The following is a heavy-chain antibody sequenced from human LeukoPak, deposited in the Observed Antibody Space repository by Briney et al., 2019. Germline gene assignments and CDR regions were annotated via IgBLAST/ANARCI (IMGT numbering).Heavy chain of an antibody. CDR2: INQDGREK. J-gene: IGHJ3*02. CDR3: ARSSSSSWFYSFDI. Sequence: GGSLRLSCAASGFNFNNYLMAWVRQTPGKGLEWLASINQDGREKYYVDSVKGRFTVSRDNADNLLYLQLNRLTAEDTAVFYCARSSSSSWFYSFDIWGQGTLVTVSA. D-gene: IGHD6-13*01. V-gene: IGHV3-7*01. CDR1: GFNFNNYL.